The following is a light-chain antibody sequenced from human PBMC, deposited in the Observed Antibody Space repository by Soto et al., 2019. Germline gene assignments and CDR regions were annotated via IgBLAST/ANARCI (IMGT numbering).Light chain of an antibody. J-gene: IGKJ1*01. CDR1: QSLMHSDGNTY. CDR2: EVS. CDR3: MQGAHWPWT. V-gene: IGKV2-30*02. Sequence: DVVMTQSPLSLPVTLGQPASISCRSSQSLMHSDGNTYLDWFQQRPGQSPRRLIYEVSDRDCGVPERFSGSGSGTDFTLKISRVEAEDVGVYYCMQGAHWPWTFGQGTEVEIK.